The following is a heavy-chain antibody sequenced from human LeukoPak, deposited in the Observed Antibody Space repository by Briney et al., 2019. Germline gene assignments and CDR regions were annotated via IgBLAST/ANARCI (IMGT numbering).Heavy chain of an antibody. Sequence: GGSLRLSCAASGFTFSSYSMNWVRQAPGKGLEWVSAISGSGGSTYYADSVKGRFTISRDNSKNTLYLQMNSPRAEDTAVYYCAKDHRYDFWSGSDYWGQGTLVTVSS. CDR3: AKDHRYDFWSGSDY. CDR2: ISGSGGST. J-gene: IGHJ4*02. D-gene: IGHD3-3*01. CDR1: GFTFSSYS. V-gene: IGHV3-23*01.